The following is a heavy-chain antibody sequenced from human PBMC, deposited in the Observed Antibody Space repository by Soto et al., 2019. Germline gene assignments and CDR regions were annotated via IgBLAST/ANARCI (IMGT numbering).Heavy chain of an antibody. CDR2: INQDGSEK. J-gene: IGHJ6*02. V-gene: IGHV3-7*01. CDR1: GFTFSSYW. CDR3: ARDRGRPDLRDTHYYDRSDLDYGMDV. Sequence: EVRLVESGGGLVQPGGSLTLSCAASGFTFSSYWMTWVRQAPGKGLEWVANINQDGSEKYYMDSMKGRFTISRDNAKKSLLLQLNSLRAEDTAVYYCARDRGRPDLRDTHYYDRSDLDYGMDVWGQGTTVTVSS. D-gene: IGHD3-22*01.